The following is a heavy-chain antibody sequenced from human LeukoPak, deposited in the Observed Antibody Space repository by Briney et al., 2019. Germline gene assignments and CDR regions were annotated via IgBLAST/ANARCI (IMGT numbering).Heavy chain of an antibody. V-gene: IGHV3-23*01. Sequence: GGSLRLSCAASGFTFSSYAMSWVRQAPGEGLEWVSAISGSGGSTYYADSVKGRFTISRDNSKNTLYLQMNSLRAEDTAVYYCAKDRGYNWNYGPTWFDPWGQGTLVTVSS. CDR2: ISGSGGST. CDR3: AKDRGYNWNYGPTWFDP. CDR1: GFTFSSYA. D-gene: IGHD1-7*01. J-gene: IGHJ5*02.